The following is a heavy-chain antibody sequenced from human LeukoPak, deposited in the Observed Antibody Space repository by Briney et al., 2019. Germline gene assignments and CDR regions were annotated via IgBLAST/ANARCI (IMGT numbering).Heavy chain of an antibody. CDR1: GFTLSSYW. CDR3: ATPLDYYDSSGYHQGGD. Sequence: GGSLRLSCAASGFTLSSYWMNWARQAPGKGLEWVASINHNGNVNCYVDSVKGRFTISRDNAKNSLYLQMNSLRAEDTAVYYCATPLDYYDSSGYHQGGDWGQGTLVTVSS. J-gene: IGHJ4*02. V-gene: IGHV3-7*03. D-gene: IGHD3-22*01. CDR2: INHNGNVN.